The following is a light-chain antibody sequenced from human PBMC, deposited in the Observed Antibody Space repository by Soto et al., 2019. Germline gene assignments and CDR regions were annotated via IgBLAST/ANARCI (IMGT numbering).Light chain of an antibody. CDR1: QSLRSS. CDR3: QQYGTSPWT. J-gene: IGKJ1*01. Sequence: ETMMTQSPDTLSVSLGERATLSCRASQSLRSSLAWYQQKPGQAPRLLIYDASTRATGIPARFSGSGSGTDFTLTISRLEPDDFAVYYCQQYGTSPWTFGQGTKVDIK. CDR2: DAS. V-gene: IGKV3-20*01.